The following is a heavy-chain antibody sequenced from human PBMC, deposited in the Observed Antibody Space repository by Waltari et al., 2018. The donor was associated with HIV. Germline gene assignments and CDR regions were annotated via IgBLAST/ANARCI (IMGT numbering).Heavy chain of an antibody. Sequence: EVLLVESGGGLGKPGGSLRLSCAASGFTFSDAWMSWVRQAPGKGLEWVGRIKSNTDGGTTDYAAPVKGRFTSARDDSKTTLYLEMNSLKTEDTAVYYCTTVGGGTRDYWGQGTLITVSS. CDR1: GFTFSDAW. V-gene: IGHV3-15*01. CDR3: TTVGGGTRDY. J-gene: IGHJ4*02. CDR2: IKSNTDGGTT. D-gene: IGHD3-16*01.